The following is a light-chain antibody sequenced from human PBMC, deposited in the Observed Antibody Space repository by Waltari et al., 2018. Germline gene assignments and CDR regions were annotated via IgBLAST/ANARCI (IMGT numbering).Light chain of an antibody. J-gene: IGLJ2*01. Sequence: SYELTQPPSVSVSPGQTASITCSGDKLGDNYVCWYQQKPGQSPVLVIHQSTKRPSGIPERMSGSNSGNTATLTISGTQAMDEADYYCKAWDSTSVVFGGGTKLSVL. CDR2: QST. CDR1: KLGDNY. V-gene: IGLV3-1*01. CDR3: KAWDSTSVV.